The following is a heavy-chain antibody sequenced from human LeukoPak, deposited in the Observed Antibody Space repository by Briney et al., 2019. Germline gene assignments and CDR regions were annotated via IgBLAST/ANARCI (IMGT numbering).Heavy chain of an antibody. D-gene: IGHD6-19*01. Sequence: ALRLSCAASGFTFSSYGMHWVRQAPGKGLEWAAVISYDGSNKYYADSVKGRFTISRDNSKNTLYLQMNSLRAEDTAVYYCAKDSSGWYFDYWDPGTLVTVSS. V-gene: IGHV3-30*18. J-gene: IGHJ4*02. CDR2: ISYDGSNK. CDR3: AKDSSGWYFDY. CDR1: GFTFSSYG.